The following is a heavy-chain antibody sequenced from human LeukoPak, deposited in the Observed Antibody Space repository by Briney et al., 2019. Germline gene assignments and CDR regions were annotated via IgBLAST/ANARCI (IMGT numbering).Heavy chain of an antibody. J-gene: IGHJ4*02. V-gene: IGHV3-23*01. D-gene: IGHD6-19*01. CDR3: ARDPDSSGWSSIEY. CDR1: GFTFSSYA. CDR2: ISTSGESA. Sequence: GGSLRLSCPVSGFTFSSYAMSWVRQAPGRGLEWVSVISTSGESAYYADSVKGRFTISRDNSKNTLYLQMNSLRAEDTAVYYCARDPDSSGWSSIEYWGQGTLVTVSS.